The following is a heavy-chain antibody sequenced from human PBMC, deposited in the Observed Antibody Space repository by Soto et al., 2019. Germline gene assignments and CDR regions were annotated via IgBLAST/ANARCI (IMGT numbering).Heavy chain of an antibody. CDR3: ARDPSTTGYYGLDV. CDR2: IYSGGVT. Sequence: GGSRRLSCAASGFTVKNYQMNWVRQAPGKGLEWVSVIYSGGVTYYPDSVKGRFTTVRDTSKNTVYLQMNSLRADDTAMYYCARDPSTTGYYGLDVWGQGTTVTVSS. J-gene: IGHJ6*02. CDR1: GFTVKNYQ. V-gene: IGHV3-53*01.